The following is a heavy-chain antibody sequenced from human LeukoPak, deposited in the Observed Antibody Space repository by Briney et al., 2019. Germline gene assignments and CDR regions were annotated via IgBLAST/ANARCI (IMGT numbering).Heavy chain of an antibody. Sequence: SQTLSLTCTVSGGSISSGSYYWSWIRQPAGKGLEWIGRIYTSGSTNYNPSLKIRVTISVDTSKNQFSLKLSSVTAADTAVYYCARDSRSYGDDAFDIWGQGTMVTVSS. CDR2: IYTSGST. J-gene: IGHJ3*02. V-gene: IGHV4-61*02. CDR3: ARDSRSYGDDAFDI. CDR1: GGSISSGSYY. D-gene: IGHD5-18*01.